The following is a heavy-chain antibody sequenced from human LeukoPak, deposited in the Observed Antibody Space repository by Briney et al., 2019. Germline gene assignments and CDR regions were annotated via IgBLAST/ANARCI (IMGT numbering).Heavy chain of an antibody. J-gene: IGHJ1*01. Sequence: ASVKVSCKASGGTFSSYAISWVRQAPGQGLEWMGGIIPIFGTANYAQKFQGRVTITADKSTSTAYMELSSLRSEDTAVYYCARSGTLGYCSGGSCYSEGYFQHWGQGTLVTVSS. CDR2: IIPIFGTA. D-gene: IGHD2-15*01. CDR3: ARSGTLGYCSGGSCYSEGYFQH. V-gene: IGHV1-69*06. CDR1: GGTFSSYA.